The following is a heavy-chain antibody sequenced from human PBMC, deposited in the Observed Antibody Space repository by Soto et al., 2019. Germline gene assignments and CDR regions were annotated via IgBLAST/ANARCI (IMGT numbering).Heavy chain of an antibody. CDR3: ARDRRGYDYIWGSYRPMVGYYMDV. CDR2: IYSGGST. V-gene: IGHV3-66*01. CDR1: GFTVSSNY. Sequence: GGSLRLSCAASGFTVSSNYMSWVRQAPGKGLEWVSVIYSGGSTYYADSVKGRFTISRDNSKNTLYLQMNSLRAEDTAVYYCARDRRGYDYIWGSYRPMVGYYMDVWGKGTTVTVSS. D-gene: IGHD3-16*02. J-gene: IGHJ6*03.